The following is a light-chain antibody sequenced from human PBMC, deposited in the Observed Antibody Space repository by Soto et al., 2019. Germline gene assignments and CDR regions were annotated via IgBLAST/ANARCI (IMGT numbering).Light chain of an antibody. J-gene: IGLJ3*02. CDR1: SSDVGGYNY. CDR3: SSYTSGSTWV. Sequence: QSALTQPASVSGSPGQSITISCTGTSSDVGGYNYVSWYQQHPGKAPKLMIYEVSNRPSGVSNRFSGSKSGNTASLTISGLQAEDEADYYCSSYTSGSTWVFGGGTKQTVL. V-gene: IGLV2-14*01. CDR2: EVS.